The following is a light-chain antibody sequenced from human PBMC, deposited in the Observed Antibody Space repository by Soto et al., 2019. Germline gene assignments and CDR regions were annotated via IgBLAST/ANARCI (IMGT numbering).Light chain of an antibody. V-gene: IGKV3-20*01. J-gene: IGKJ4*01. CDR1: QSVSSSS. Sequence: EIVLTQSPGTPSLSPGERATLSCRASQSVSSSSLAWYQQKPGQAPRLLIYGASTRATGIPDRFSGSESGTDFTLIISRLEPEDFAVYYCQQYGSSPSFGGGTKVEIK. CDR3: QQYGSSPS. CDR2: GAS.